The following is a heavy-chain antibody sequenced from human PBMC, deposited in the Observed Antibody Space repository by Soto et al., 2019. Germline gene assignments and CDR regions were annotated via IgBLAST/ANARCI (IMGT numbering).Heavy chain of an antibody. J-gene: IGHJ4*02. D-gene: IGHD3-22*01. V-gene: IGHV3-30*18. CDR1: GFTFSSYG. Sequence: QVPLVESGGGVVQPGRSLRLSCAASGFTFSSYGMHWVRQAPGKGLEWVAVVSDDGSNKYYADSVKGRFTISRDNSXTTLYLQMNSLRAEDTAVYYCAKEWVYDSSGWSFDYWGQGTLVTVSS. CDR2: VSDDGSNK. CDR3: AKEWVYDSSGWSFDY.